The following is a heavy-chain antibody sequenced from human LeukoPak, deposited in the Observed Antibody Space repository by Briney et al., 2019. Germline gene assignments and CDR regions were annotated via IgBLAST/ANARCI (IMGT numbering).Heavy chain of an antibody. D-gene: IGHD5-12*01. CDR1: GFPFRRYW. V-gene: IGHV3-7*01. Sequence: PGGALELSLGASGFPFRRYWMGWGRQAPGKGREGGANIKQDGSEKYYGDSVKGRFTISRDNAKNSLYLQMNSLRAEDTAVYYCARWGHGYSGYDEALDFDYWGQGTLVTVSS. CDR2: IKQDGSEK. J-gene: IGHJ4*02. CDR3: ARWGHGYSGYDEALDFDY.